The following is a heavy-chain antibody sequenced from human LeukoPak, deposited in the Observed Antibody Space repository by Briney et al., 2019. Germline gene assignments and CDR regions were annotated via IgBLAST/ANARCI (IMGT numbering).Heavy chain of an antibody. J-gene: IGHJ4*02. D-gene: IGHD4-23*01. Sequence: SVKVSCKASGCTFSSYAISWVRQAPGQGLEWMGGIIPIFGTANYAQKFQGRVTITTDESTSTAYMELSSLRSEDTAVYYCARGDLEVKALDYWGQGTLVTVSS. CDR3: ARGDLEVKALDY. CDR1: GCTFSSYA. V-gene: IGHV1-69*05. CDR2: IIPIFGTA.